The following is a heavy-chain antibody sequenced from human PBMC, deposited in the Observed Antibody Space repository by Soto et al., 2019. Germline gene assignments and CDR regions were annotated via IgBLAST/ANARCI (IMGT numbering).Heavy chain of an antibody. CDR2: MYNTGST. J-gene: IGHJ6*02. CDR3: ARDLWGYCGTDCYPLDV. V-gene: IGHV4-59*01. CDR1: GGSISGYY. Sequence: SDTLSLTCTVSGGSISGYYWSWIRQPPGKGLEWIGYMYNTGSTVYNPSFKSRVTISVDTSKNQFSLKLNSVTAADTAVYYCARDLWGYCGTDCYPLDVWGQGTKVNVSS. D-gene: IGHD2-21*02.